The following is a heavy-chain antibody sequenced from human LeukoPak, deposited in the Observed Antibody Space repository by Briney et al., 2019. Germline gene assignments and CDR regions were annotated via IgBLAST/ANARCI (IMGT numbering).Heavy chain of an antibody. D-gene: IGHD3-10*01. CDR2: ISYDGSNK. CDR3: LSWFGELRDAFDI. V-gene: IGHV3-30*04. Sequence: GGSLRLSCAASGFTFSSYAMHWVRQAPGKGLEWVAVISYDGSNKYYADSVKGRFTISRDNSKNTLYLQMNSLRAEDTAVYYCLSWFGELRDAFDIWGQGTMVIVSS. CDR1: GFTFSSYA. J-gene: IGHJ3*02.